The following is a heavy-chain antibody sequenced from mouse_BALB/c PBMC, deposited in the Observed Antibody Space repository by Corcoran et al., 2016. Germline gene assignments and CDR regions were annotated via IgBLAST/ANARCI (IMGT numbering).Heavy chain of an antibody. CDR1: GYTFTDYN. CDR3: ARYYGNYYYAMDY. V-gene: IGHV1-18*01. CDR2: SNPNYDST. Sequence: EVQLQQFGAELVKPGASVKISCKASGYTFTDYNMDWVKQSHGKSLEWIGDSNPNYDSTSYNQKFKGKATLTVDKASSTAYMELRSLTSEDTAVYYCARYYGNYYYAMDYWGQGTSVTVSS. D-gene: IGHD2-1*01. J-gene: IGHJ4*01.